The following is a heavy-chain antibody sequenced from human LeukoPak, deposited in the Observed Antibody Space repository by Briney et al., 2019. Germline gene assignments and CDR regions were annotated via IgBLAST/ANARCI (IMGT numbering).Heavy chain of an antibody. CDR1: GGSISSYY. D-gene: IGHD1-26*01. CDR3: AKDHELGWFDP. J-gene: IGHJ5*02. Sequence: PSETLSLTCTVSGGSISSYYWSWIRQPPGKGLEWIGYIYYSGSTNYNPSLKSRVTISVDTSKNQFSLKLSSVTAADTAVYYCAKDHELGWFDPWGQGTLVTVSS. V-gene: IGHV4-59*01. CDR2: IYYSGST.